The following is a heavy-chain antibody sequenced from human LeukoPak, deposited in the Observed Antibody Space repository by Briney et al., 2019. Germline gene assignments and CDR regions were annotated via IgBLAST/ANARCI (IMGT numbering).Heavy chain of an antibody. Sequence: SVKVSCKASGGTFSSYAISWVRQAPGQGREWMGRIIPIFGTANYAQKFQGRVTITTDESTSTAYMELSSLRSEDTAVYYCARDRGCSSSSFSDWFDPWGQGTLVTVSS. J-gene: IGHJ5*02. CDR3: ARDRGCSSSSFSDWFDP. CDR1: GGTFSSYA. CDR2: IIPIFGTA. V-gene: IGHV1-69*05. D-gene: IGHD6-6*01.